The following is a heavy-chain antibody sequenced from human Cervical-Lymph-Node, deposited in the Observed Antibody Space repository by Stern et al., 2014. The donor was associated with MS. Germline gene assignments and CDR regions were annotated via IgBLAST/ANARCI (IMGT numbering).Heavy chain of an antibody. J-gene: IGHJ3*02. CDR1: GFSLSTSGVG. CDR2: IYWDDDK. CDR3: AYRLVGTAAGKHAFDI. V-gene: IGHV2-5*02. D-gene: IGHD6-13*01. Sequence: QVTLRESGPTLVKPTQTLTLTCTFSGFSLSTSGVGVGWIRQPPGKALEWLALIYWDDDKRYSPSLKSRLTITKDTSKNQVVLTMTNMDPVDTATYYCAYRLVGTAAGKHAFDIWGQGTMVTVSS.